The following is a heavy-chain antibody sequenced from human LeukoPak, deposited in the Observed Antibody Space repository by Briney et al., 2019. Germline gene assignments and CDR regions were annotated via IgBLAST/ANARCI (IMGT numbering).Heavy chain of an antibody. D-gene: IGHD2-15*01. CDR1: GGSISDYY. J-gene: IGHJ3*02. Sequence: SETLSRTCSVSGGSISDYYWTWIRQPPGKGLEWIGYIYSSGSTNYNPSLKSRLTISIDTSKNQFSLKLNSVTAADTAVYYCARRGKLRGPPAGDAFDIWGQGTMVTVSS. CDR2: IYSSGST. CDR3: ARRGKLRGPPAGDAFDI. V-gene: IGHV4-59*08.